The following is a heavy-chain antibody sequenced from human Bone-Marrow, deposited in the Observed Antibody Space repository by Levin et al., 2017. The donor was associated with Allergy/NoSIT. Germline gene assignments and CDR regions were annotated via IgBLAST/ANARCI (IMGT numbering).Heavy chain of an antibody. CDR1: GFTFSGYS. V-gene: IGHV3-21*04. CDR2: ISGITGNS. D-gene: IGHD2-8*01. Sequence: GGSLRLSCAASGFTFSGYSMNWVRQVPGKGLEWVSSISGITGNSYYSDSVKGRFTTSRDNAKSSLYLQMNSLRDDDTAVYYCAGERNAVVYIVHFDYWGQGTLVTVSS. CDR3: AGERNAVVYIVHFDY. J-gene: IGHJ4*02.